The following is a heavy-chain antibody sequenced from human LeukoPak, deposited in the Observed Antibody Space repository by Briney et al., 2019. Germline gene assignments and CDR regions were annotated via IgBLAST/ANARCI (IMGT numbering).Heavy chain of an antibody. Sequence: ASVKVSCKASGYTFTGYYMHWVRQAPGQGLEWMGWINTNSGGTNYAQKFQGRVTMTRDTSISTAYMELSRLRSDDTAVYYCARDWADYYGSGSQDYWGQGTLVTVSS. CDR2: INTNSGGT. J-gene: IGHJ4*02. V-gene: IGHV1-2*02. CDR3: ARDWADYYGSGSQDY. D-gene: IGHD3-10*01. CDR1: GYTFTGYY.